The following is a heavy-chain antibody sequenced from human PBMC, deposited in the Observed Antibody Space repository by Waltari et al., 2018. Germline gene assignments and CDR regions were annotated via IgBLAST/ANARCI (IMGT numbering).Heavy chain of an antibody. CDR3: ASSDATTSDYYYGMDV. V-gene: IGHV5-51*01. J-gene: IGHJ6*02. Sequence: EVQLVQSGAEVKKPGESLKISCKGSGYSFTSYWIGWVRQMPGKGLEWMGIIYPCDSDTRYSPSCQGQGTISADKSISTAYLQWSSLKASDTAMYYCASSDATTSDYYYGMDVWGQGTTVTVSS. CDR2: IYPCDSDT. CDR1: GYSFTSYW. D-gene: IGHD3-16*01.